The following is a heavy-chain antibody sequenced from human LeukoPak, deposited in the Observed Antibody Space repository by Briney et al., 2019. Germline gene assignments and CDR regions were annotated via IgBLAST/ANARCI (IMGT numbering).Heavy chain of an antibody. CDR2: IIPIFGTA. J-gene: IGHJ6*03. CDR3: ARKDDYSNYRRYYHYYYYMDV. CDR1: GGTFSSYT. Sequence: SVKVSCKASGGTFSSYTISWVRQAPRQGLEWMGGIIPIFGTANYAQKFQGRVTITADESTSTAYMELSSLRSEDTAVYYCARKDDYSNYRRYYHYYYYMDVWGTGTTVTVSS. V-gene: IGHV1-69*13. D-gene: IGHD4-11*01.